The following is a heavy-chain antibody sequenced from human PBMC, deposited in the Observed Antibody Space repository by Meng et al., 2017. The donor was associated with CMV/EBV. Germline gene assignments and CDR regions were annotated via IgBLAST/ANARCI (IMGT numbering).Heavy chain of an antibody. D-gene: IGHD1-7*01. V-gene: IGHV3-15*01. J-gene: IGHJ6*02. Sequence: GESLKISCAASGFTFSSSWMHWVCQAPEKGLEWVGRIKSKTDGGTTDYAAPVKGRFIISRDDSKNTLYLQMNSLKTEDTAVYYCTTEPWNYVYYYYGMDVWGQGTTVTVSS. CDR3: TTEPWNYVYYYYGMDV. CDR2: IKSKTDGGTT. CDR1: GFTFSSSW.